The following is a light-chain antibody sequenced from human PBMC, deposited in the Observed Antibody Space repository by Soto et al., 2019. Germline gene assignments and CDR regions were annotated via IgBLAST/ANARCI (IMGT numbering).Light chain of an antibody. J-gene: IGKJ1*01. CDR3: QQYNFYSRT. CDR1: QSIITS. CDR2: KAS. Sequence: DIQMTQSPSSLSASVGDRVTITCRASQSIITSLAWYQQKPGKAPKLLIYKASSLQSGVPSRFSGSGSGTEFTLTISSLQPDDFATYYCQQYNFYSRTFGQGTMVDI. V-gene: IGKV1-5*03.